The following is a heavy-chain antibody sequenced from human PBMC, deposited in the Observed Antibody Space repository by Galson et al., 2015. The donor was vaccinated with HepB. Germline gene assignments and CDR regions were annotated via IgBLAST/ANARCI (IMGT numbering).Heavy chain of an antibody. V-gene: IGHV1-18*01. CDR1: GYTFTSYG. D-gene: IGHD2-2*01. J-gene: IGHJ6*03. Sequence: SVKVSCKASGYTFTSYGISWARQAPGRGLEWMGWISAYNGNTNYAQKLQGKVTMTTDTSTSTAYMELRSLRSDDTAVYYCARDCHIVVVPAPYCYYMDVWGKGTTVTVSS. CDR2: ISAYNGNT. CDR3: ARDCHIVVVPAPYCYYMDV.